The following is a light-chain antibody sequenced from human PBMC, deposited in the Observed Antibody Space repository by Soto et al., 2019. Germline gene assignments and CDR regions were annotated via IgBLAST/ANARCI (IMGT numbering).Light chain of an antibody. V-gene: IGKV3-20*01. J-gene: IGKJ1*01. CDR3: QQYGSSPRT. CDR2: DTS. Sequence: EIVLTQSPGTLSLSPGERATLSCRASQSVNSGYLAWYQHTPGQAPRILIYDTSTSATGIPDRFSGSGSGTDFNLTNSRLEPEYFAVYYCQQYGSSPRTFGQGTKVEIK. CDR1: QSVNSGY.